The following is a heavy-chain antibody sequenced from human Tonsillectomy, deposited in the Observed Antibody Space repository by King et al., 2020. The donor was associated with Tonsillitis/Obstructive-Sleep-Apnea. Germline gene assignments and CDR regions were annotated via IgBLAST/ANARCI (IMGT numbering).Heavy chain of an antibody. V-gene: IGHV3-15*01. CDR3: VTGLRDV. CDR1: GFTFSDAW. CDR2: TKSKTAGGTN. D-gene: IGHD4-17*01. J-gene: IGHJ6*04. Sequence: VQLVESGGGLVKPGGSLRLSCAASGFTFSDAWMSWVRQSPGKGPEWVGRTKSKTAGGTNDYAAPVRGRFTISRDDSKNTRYLQMNSLKTEDTAVYYCVTGLRDVWGKGTTVTVSS.